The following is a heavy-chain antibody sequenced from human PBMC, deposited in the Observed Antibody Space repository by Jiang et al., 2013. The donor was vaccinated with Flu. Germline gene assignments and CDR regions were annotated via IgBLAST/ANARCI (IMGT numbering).Heavy chain of an antibody. CDR3: ARGDYVWGSYRLVDY. V-gene: IGHV4-61*02. CDR1: GGSISSGGYS. Sequence: PGLVKPSQTLSLTCSVSGGSISSGGYSWNWIRQPAGKGLEWLGCIYTSGSGNTNYNPSLQSRLIMSLDTSKNQFTLKLSSVTAADTAVYYCARGDYVWGSYRLVDYWGQGTPVTVSS. J-gene: IGHJ4*02. CDR2: IYTSGSGNT. D-gene: IGHD3-16*02.